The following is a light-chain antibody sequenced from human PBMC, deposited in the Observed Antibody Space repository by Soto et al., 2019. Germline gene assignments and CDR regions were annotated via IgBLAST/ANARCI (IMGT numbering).Light chain of an antibody. CDR2: GAS. CDR3: QQYNNWPPWT. CDR1: QSVSSN. Sequence: EIVMTQSPATLSVSPGERATLSCRASQSVSSNLAWYQQKPVQAPRLLIYGASTRATGIPARFSGSGSGTEFTLTISSLQSEDFAVYYCQQYNNWPPWTFGQGTKREIK. V-gene: IGKV3-15*01. J-gene: IGKJ2*02.